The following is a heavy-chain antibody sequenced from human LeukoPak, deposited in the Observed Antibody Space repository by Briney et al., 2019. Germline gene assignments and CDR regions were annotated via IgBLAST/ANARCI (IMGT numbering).Heavy chain of an antibody. V-gene: IGHV1-2*02. J-gene: IGHJ4*02. D-gene: IGHD6-6*01. CDR3: ARGAIAARADY. CDR2: INPNSGGT. CDR1: GGTFSSYA. Sequence: GASVTVSCKASGGTFSSYAISWVRQAPGQGLEWMGWINPNSGGTNYAQKFQGRVTMTRDTSISTAYMELSRLRSDDTAVYYCARGAIAARADYWGQGTLVTVSS.